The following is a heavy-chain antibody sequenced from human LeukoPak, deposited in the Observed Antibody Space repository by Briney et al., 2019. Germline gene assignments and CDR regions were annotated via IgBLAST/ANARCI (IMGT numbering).Heavy chain of an antibody. CDR1: GFTFSSYA. V-gene: IGHV3-30*18. J-gene: IGHJ4*02. Sequence: PGGSLRLSCAASGFTFSSYALIWVRQAPAKGLEWVAMTSFDGSYKNYADSVKGRFTISRDNSKNRLYLQMNSLRAEDTAVYYCAKEFSGYLASFEYWGQGTLVTVSS. D-gene: IGHD3-22*01. CDR2: TSFDGSYK. CDR3: AKEFSGYLASFEY.